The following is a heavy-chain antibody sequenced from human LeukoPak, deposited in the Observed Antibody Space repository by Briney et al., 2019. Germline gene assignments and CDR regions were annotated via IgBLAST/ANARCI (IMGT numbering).Heavy chain of an antibody. CDR3: ARDLIAVAGTEDYYNYYCMDV. V-gene: IGHV3-21*01. CDR2: ISSSSSYI. D-gene: IGHD6-19*01. Sequence: GGSLRLSCAPSGFTFSRCRMNGLRQAPGKGLEWVSSISSSSSYIYYADSVKGRFTISRDNAKNSLCLQMNSLRAEDTAVYYCARDLIAVAGTEDYYNYYCMDVWGQGTTVTVSS. J-gene: IGHJ6*02. CDR1: GFTFSRCR.